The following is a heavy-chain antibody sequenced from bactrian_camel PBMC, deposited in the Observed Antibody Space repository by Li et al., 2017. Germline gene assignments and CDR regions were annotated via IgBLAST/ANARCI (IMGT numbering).Heavy chain of an antibody. D-gene: IGHD3*01. CDR3: AAARTVWVGYCPWADFGY. Sequence: HVQLVESGGGSVQAGGSLKLSCAASTNILSTCGMAWFRQAPGKEREMVSRINRADTTVYADSVQGRFTISKDDAKNTLYLQMNSLKPEDSAMYYCAAARTVWVGYCPWADFGYWGQGTQVTVSS. CDR2: INRADTT. J-gene: IGHJ6*01. CDR1: TNILSTCG. V-gene: IGHV3S53*01.